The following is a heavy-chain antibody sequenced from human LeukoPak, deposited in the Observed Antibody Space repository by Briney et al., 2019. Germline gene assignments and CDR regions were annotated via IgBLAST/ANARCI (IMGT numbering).Heavy chain of an antibody. CDR2: ISGSGHST. Sequence: PGGSLRLSCAASGFTFSSYVMSWVRQAPGRGLEWVSGISGSGHSTYYADSVKGRFTISRDNSKNTLYLQMNSLRAENTAVYYCAKVEQQLVHGRDYWGQGTLVTVSS. CDR1: GFTFSSYV. V-gene: IGHV3-23*01. J-gene: IGHJ4*02. CDR3: AKVEQQLVHGRDY. D-gene: IGHD6-13*01.